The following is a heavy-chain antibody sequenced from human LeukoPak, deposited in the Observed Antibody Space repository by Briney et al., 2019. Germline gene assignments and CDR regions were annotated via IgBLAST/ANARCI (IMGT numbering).Heavy chain of an antibody. CDR2: INPNSGGT. V-gene: IGHV1-2*02. CDR3: ARDAHGGGSGSYNAFDI. D-gene: IGHD3-10*01. CDR1: GYTFTGYY. J-gene: IGHJ3*02. Sequence: GASVKVSCKASGYTFTGYYMHWVRQAPGQGLEWMGWINPNSGGTNYAQKFQGRVTMTRDTSISTAYMDLSRLRSDDTAVYYCARDAHGGGSGSYNAFDIWGQGTMVTVSS.